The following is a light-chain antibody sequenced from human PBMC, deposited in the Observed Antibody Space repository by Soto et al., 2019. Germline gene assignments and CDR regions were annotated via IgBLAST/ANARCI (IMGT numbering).Light chain of an antibody. CDR3: QQYGSSRKSWT. Sequence: EIVLTQSPGTMSLSPGERATLSCMASQSVSSSYLAWYQQKPGQAPRLLIYGASSRATAIPDRFSGSGSGTDFTLTISRLEPEDFAVYYCQQYGSSRKSWTFGQGTQLEI. V-gene: IGKV3-20*01. CDR2: GAS. CDR1: QSVSSSY. J-gene: IGKJ1*01.